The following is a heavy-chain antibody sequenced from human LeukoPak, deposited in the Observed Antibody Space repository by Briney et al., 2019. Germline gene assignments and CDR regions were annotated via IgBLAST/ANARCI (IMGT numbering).Heavy chain of an antibody. CDR2: MSYDGVDE. CDR1: GFTSSIYS. V-gene: IGHV3-30*04. D-gene: IGHD1-26*01. Sequence: GGSLRLSCTTTGFTSSIYSMHWVRQAPGKGLEWVAVMSYDGVDEYYADSVKGRFTISRDNSKNTLYLQMNSLRAEDTAVYYCATSRGWAYPACWGQGTLVTVSS. CDR3: ATSRGWAYPAC. J-gene: IGHJ4*02.